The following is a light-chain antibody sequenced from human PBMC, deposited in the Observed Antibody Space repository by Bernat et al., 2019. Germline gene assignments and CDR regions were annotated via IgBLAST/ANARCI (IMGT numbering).Light chain of an antibody. CDR3: CSYAGGSRWV. J-gene: IGLJ3*02. V-gene: IGLV2-23*02. Sequence: QSALTQPASVSGSPGQSITISCTGTSSDVGTYNLVSWYQQHPGKAPKFMIYEVSKRPSGVSNRFSGSKSGNTASLTISGLQAEDEADYYCCSYAGGSRWVFGGGTKLTVL. CDR1: SSDVGTYNL. CDR2: EVS.